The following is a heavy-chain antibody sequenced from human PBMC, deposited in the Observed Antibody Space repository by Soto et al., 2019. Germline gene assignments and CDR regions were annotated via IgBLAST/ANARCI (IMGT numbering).Heavy chain of an antibody. Sequence: EVQLVESGGGLVKPGGSLRLSCAASGFTFSNAWMNWVRQAPGKGLEWVGRIKSKTDGGTTDYAAPVKGRFTISRDDTKNTLCLQMNSLKTEDTAVYYCAYDFWSGYGLDYYYYGMDVWGQGTTVTVSS. J-gene: IGHJ6*02. CDR2: IKSKTDGGTT. V-gene: IGHV3-15*07. CDR3: AYDFWSGYGLDYYYYGMDV. D-gene: IGHD3-3*01. CDR1: GFTFSNAW.